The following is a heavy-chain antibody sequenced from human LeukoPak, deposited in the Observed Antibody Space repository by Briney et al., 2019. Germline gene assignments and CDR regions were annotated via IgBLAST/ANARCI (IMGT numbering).Heavy chain of an antibody. V-gene: IGHV1-8*01. Sequence: ASVKVSCKASGYTFTSYDINWVRQATGQGLEWMGWMNPNSGNTGYAQKFQGRVTMTRSTSISTAYMELSSLRSEDTAVYYCARGRKTPMVRGVIIWFDPWGQGALVTVSS. D-gene: IGHD3-10*01. CDR3: ARGRKTPMVRGVIIWFDP. J-gene: IGHJ5*02. CDR2: MNPNSGNT. CDR1: GYTFTSYD.